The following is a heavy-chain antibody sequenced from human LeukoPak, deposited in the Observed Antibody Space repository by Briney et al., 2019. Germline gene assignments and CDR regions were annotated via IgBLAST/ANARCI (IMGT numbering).Heavy chain of an antibody. Sequence: PGGSLRLSCAASGFTFSSYAMTWVRQAPGKGLEWVSAISGSGGSGGSTSYADSVKGRFTISRDNSKNTLYLQMNSLRAEDTAVYYCAKKCGSTCHVFDIWGQGTMVTVSS. CDR1: GFTFSSYA. D-gene: IGHD5-12*01. J-gene: IGHJ3*02. V-gene: IGHV3-23*01. CDR3: AKKCGSTCHVFDI. CDR2: ISGSGGSGGST.